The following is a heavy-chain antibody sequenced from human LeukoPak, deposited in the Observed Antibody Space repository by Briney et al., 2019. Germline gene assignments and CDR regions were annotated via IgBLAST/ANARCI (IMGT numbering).Heavy chain of an antibody. CDR1: GGTFSSYA. CDR3: ARHHSYYGSGMGYFDY. Sequence: SVNVSCKASGGTFSSYAISWVRQAPGQGLEWMGGIIPIFGTANYAQKFQGRVTNTADKSTSTAYMELSSLRSDDTAVYYSARHHSYYGSGMGYFDYWGQGTLVTVSS. J-gene: IGHJ4*02. D-gene: IGHD3-10*01. CDR2: IIPIFGTA. V-gene: IGHV1-69*06.